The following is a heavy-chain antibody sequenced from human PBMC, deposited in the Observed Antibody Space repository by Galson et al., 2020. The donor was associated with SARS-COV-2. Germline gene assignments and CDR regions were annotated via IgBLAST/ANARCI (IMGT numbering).Heavy chain of an antibody. J-gene: IGHJ5*02. D-gene: IGHD4-4*01. V-gene: IGHV3-30*04. CDR2: ISYDGSNK. Sequence: QLGESLKISCAASGFTFSSYAMHWVRQAPGKGLEWVAVISYDGSNKYYADSVKGRFTISRDNSKNTLYLQMNSLRAEDTAVYYCARSGGGNYVGWFDPWGQGTLVTVSS. CDR3: ARSGGGNYVGWFDP. CDR1: GFTFSSYA.